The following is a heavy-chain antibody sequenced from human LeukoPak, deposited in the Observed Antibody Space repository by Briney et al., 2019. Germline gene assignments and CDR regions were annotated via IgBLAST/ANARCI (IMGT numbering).Heavy chain of an antibody. Sequence: TASETLSLTCTVSGGSISSYYWSWIRQPAGKGLEWLGRIYTSGSTTYNPSLKSRVTMSVDTSKSQFSLNLMSVTAADTAVYYCTRDTGTTGEVKFDPWGQGTLVTVSS. CDR2: IYTSGST. D-gene: IGHD4-17*01. J-gene: IGHJ5*02. V-gene: IGHV4-4*07. CDR3: TRDTGTTGEVKFDP. CDR1: GGSISSYY.